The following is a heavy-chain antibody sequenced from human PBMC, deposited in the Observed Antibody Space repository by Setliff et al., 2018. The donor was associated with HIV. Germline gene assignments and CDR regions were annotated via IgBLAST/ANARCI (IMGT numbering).Heavy chain of an antibody. CDR1: GFVLSNYW. D-gene: IGHD2-21*01. CDR2: IKGDGSVT. Sequence: GGSLRLSCAASGFVLSNYWMHWVRQSTGKGLEWVSRIKGDGSVTDYADWARGRFTISRDNAKNTLYLQMNSLRAEDTAVYYCTRGHYSTFGWGQGTLVTVSS. V-gene: IGHV3-74*01. CDR3: TRGHYSTFG. J-gene: IGHJ4*02.